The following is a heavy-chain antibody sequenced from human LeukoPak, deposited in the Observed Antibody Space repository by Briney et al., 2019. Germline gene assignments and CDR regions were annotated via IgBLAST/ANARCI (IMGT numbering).Heavy chain of an antibody. CDR1: GFTFTNYW. V-gene: IGHV3-7*01. J-gene: IGHJ4*02. D-gene: IGHD3-22*01. Sequence: GGSLRLSCAASGFTFTNYWMSWVRQTPGKGLEWVANINQDGSEKFYVDSVTGRFTISRDNTKNSLYLQMNSLRAEDTAVCYCTKVRDYDGYFDYWGQGTLVTVSS. CDR3: TKVRDYDGYFDY. CDR2: INQDGSEK.